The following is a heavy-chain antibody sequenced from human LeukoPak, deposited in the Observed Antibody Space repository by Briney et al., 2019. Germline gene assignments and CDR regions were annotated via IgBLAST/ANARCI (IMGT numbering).Heavy chain of an antibody. CDR1: GCTFSSYA. CDR3: ARGALEYSSSNWFDP. V-gene: IGHV1-69*05. CDR2: IIPIFGKA. D-gene: IGHD6-6*01. J-gene: IGHJ5*02. Sequence: SVKVSCKASGCTFSSYAISWVRQAPGQGLECMGRIIPIFGKANYAQKFQGRVTITTDESTSTAYMELSSLRSEDTAVYYCARGALEYSSSNWFDPWGQGTLVTVSS.